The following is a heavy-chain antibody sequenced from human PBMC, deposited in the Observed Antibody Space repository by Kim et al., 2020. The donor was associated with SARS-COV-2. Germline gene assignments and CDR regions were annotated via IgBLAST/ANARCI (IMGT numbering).Heavy chain of an antibody. CDR1: GYSFTTYG. V-gene: IGHV1-3*01. CDR3: VRGAITATGTGN. CDR2: INPGNGDT. D-gene: IGHD6-13*01. Sequence: ASVKVSCKASGYSFTTYGMNWVCQAPGQRLEWMGWINPGNGDTAYSQKFQGRVTRTRDTSANTVYMELSSLRSEDTAVYYCVRGAITATGTGNWGQGTLITVSS. J-gene: IGHJ4*02.